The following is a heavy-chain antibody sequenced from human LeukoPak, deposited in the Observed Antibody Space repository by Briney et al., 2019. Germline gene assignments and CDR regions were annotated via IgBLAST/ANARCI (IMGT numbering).Heavy chain of an antibody. J-gene: IGHJ4*02. V-gene: IGHV3-11*01. Sequence: GGSLRLSCAASEFTLSDYYMSWIRQAPGKGLEWVSYISTGGSTIYYADSVKGRFTISRDNAKNSLYLQMNSLRAEDTAVYYCARGVYGDTTPFDYWGQGTLVTVSS. CDR2: ISTGGSTI. D-gene: IGHD4-17*01. CDR3: ARGVYGDTTPFDY. CDR1: EFTLSDYY.